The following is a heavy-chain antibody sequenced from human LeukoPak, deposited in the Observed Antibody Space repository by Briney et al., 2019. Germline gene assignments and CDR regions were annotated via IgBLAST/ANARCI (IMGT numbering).Heavy chain of an antibody. CDR3: ARRYDFWSGYYTDYFDY. J-gene: IGHJ4*02. CDR1: GFTFSSYS. Sequence: GGSLRLSCAASGFTFSSYSMNWARQAPGKGLEWVSYISSSSSTIYYADSVKGRFTISRDNAKNSLYLQMNSLRAEDTAVYYCARRYDFWSGYYTDYFDYWGQGTLVTVSS. V-gene: IGHV3-48*01. D-gene: IGHD3-3*01. CDR2: ISSSSSTI.